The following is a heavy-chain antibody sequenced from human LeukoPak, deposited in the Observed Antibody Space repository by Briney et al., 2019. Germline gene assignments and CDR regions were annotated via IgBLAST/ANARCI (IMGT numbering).Heavy chain of an antibody. CDR1: GFTFSSYS. CDR3: AVAAEGYALGAFEI. Sequence: GGSLRLSCAASGFTFSSYSMNWVRQAPGKGLEWVSYISSSSSTIYYADSVKGRFTISRDNAKNTLSLQMNSLRADDTAVYYCAVAAEGYALGAFEIWGQGTMVTVSS. D-gene: IGHD5-12*01. V-gene: IGHV3-48*04. CDR2: ISSSSSTI. J-gene: IGHJ3*02.